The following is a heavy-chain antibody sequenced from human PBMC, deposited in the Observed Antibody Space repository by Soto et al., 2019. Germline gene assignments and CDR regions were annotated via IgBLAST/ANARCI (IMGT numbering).Heavy chain of an antibody. J-gene: IGHJ4*02. Sequence: EVQLVESGGDLVQSGGSLRLSCAASGFPFSSYWMSWVRQAPGKGLEWVANIKQDGSEKYYVDSVKGRFTISRDNAKNSLYLQMNDLRAEDTAVYYCATEGEPYNSGCRKCGAYDYWGQGTLVTASS. CDR1: GFPFSSYW. V-gene: IGHV3-7*01. CDR3: ATEGEPYNSGCRKCGAYDY. CDR2: IKQDGSEK. D-gene: IGHD6-19*01.